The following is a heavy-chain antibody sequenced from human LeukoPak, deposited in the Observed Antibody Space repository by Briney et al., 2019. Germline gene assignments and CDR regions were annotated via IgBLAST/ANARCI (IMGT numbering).Heavy chain of an antibody. Sequence: GGSLRLSCAASGFTFSSYSMNWVRQAPGKGLEWVSSISSSSSYIYYADSVKGRFTISRDNAKNSLYLQMNSLRAEDTAVYYCARPKWNYGKIDYWGQGTLVTVSS. CDR1: GFTFSSYS. CDR2: ISSSSSYI. D-gene: IGHD1-7*01. J-gene: IGHJ4*02. CDR3: ARPKWNYGKIDY. V-gene: IGHV3-21*01.